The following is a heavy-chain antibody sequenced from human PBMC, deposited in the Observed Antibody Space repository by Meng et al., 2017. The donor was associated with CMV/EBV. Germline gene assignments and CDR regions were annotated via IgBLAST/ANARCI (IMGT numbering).Heavy chain of an antibody. Sequence: SETLSLTCTVSGYSISSGYYWGWIRQPPGKELEWIGSIHHSGNTYYNPSLKSRVTISIDTSKNQFSLKLSSVTAADTAVYYCVRVRYCDSSACYQWYDFWGQGTLVTVSS. J-gene: IGHJ4*02. D-gene: IGHD2-2*01. V-gene: IGHV4-38-2*02. CDR3: VRVRYCDSSACYQWYDF. CDR1: GYSISSGYY. CDR2: IHHSGNT.